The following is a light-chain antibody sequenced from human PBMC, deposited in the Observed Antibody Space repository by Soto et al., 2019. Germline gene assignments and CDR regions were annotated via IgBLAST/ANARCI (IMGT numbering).Light chain of an antibody. J-gene: IGLJ1*01. V-gene: IGLV2-8*01. CDR1: SSDVGGYNY. CDR2: EVS. Sequence: QSALTQPPSASGSPGQSVTISCTGTSSDVGGYNYVSWYQQHPGKAPKLMIYEVSERPSGVPDRFSGSKSSNTASLTVSGPQAEDEADYYCSSYAGSNHFVFGNGTKVPVL. CDR3: SSYAGSNHFV.